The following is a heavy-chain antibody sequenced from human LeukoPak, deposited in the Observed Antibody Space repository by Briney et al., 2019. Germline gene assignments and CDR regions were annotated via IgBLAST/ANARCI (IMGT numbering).Heavy chain of an antibody. Sequence: SETLSLTCAVYGGSFSGYYWSWIRQPPGKGLEWIGEINHSGSTNYNPSLKGRVTISVDTSKNQFSLKLSSVTAADTAVYCCAGASYYYGSGSYLRDYWGQGTLVTVSS. D-gene: IGHD3-10*01. CDR2: INHSGST. CDR1: GGSFSGYY. CDR3: AGASYYYGSGSYLRDY. J-gene: IGHJ4*02. V-gene: IGHV4-34*01.